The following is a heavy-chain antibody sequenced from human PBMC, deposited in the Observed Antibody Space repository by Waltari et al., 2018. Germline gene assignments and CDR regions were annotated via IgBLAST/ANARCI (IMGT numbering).Heavy chain of an antibody. D-gene: IGHD4-17*01. V-gene: IGHV4-31*01. Sequence: QVHLQESGPGLVKPSQTLSLNCTVSGDSLNSANYYWSWIRQLPEKGLEWIGYLSHSGTAYYNPSLKDLVTRSIDPSKNQYSLRLSSVTAADTAVYFCARGHDYYFDYWGQGILVAVSS. CDR3: ARGHDYYFDY. CDR2: LSHSGTA. J-gene: IGHJ4*02. CDR1: GDSLNSANYY.